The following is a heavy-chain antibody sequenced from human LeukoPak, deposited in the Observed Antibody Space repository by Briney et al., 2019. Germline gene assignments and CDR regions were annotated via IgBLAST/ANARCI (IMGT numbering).Heavy chain of an antibody. J-gene: IGHJ5*02. D-gene: IGHD3-10*01. CDR2: INNDGRSV. CDR3: ATTQGVSSPNWFDR. Sequence: RGSLRLSCAASGFTFSNYWMHWVRQAPGEGLVWVSRINNDGRSVNYADSVKGRFTISRDNAKNTVYLQMSSLRAEDTAVYYCATTQGVSSPNWFDRWGQGTMVTVSS. CDR1: GFTFSNYW. V-gene: IGHV3-74*01.